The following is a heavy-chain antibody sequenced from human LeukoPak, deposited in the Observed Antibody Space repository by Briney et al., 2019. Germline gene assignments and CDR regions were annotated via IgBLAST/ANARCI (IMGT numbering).Heavy chain of an antibody. CDR2: IKSKTDDGTT. CDR1: GFTFSNAC. J-gene: IGHJ4*02. Sequence: GGSLRLSCAASGFTFSNACMSWVRQAPGKGLEWVARIKSKTDDGTTDYAAPVKGRFTISRHDSKHTLYLQLNSLKTEDTAVYYRTTGNGYRGYDPDYWGQGTLVTVSS. CDR3: TTGNGYRGYDPDY. V-gene: IGHV3-15*01. D-gene: IGHD5-12*01.